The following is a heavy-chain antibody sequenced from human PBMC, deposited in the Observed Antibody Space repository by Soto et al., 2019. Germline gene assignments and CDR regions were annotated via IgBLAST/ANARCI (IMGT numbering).Heavy chain of an antibody. CDR1: GGTFSSYA. J-gene: IGHJ6*02. CDR2: IIPMFGTA. V-gene: IGHV1-69*05. D-gene: IGHD7-27*01. CDR3: AAHFHWGPYNSYYGMDV. Sequence: QVQLVQSGAEVKKPGSSVKVSCKASGGTFSSYAISWVRQAPGQGLEWMGGIIPMFGTADYAQKFQGRVTXTXXESTSTAYMELSSLRSEDTAVYYCAAHFHWGPYNSYYGMDVWGQGTTVTVSS.